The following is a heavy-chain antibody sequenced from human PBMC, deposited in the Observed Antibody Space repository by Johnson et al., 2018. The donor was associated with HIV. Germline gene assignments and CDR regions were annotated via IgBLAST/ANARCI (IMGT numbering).Heavy chain of an antibody. V-gene: IGHV3-30*04. CDR3: ARDQAIFGVVLASDAFDI. J-gene: IGHJ3*02. CDR2: ISYDGSNK. CDR1: GFTFSSYA. D-gene: IGHD3-3*01. Sequence: QVQLVESGGGLVQPGRSLRLSCAASGFTFSSYAMHWVRQAPGKGLEWVAVISYDGSNKYYADSVKGRFTISRDNSKNTLYLQMNSLRAEDTAVYYCARDQAIFGVVLASDAFDIWGQGTMVTVSS.